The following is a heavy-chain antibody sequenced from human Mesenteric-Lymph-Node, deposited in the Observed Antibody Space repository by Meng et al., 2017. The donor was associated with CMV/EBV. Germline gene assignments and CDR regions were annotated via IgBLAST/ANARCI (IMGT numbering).Heavy chain of an antibody. CDR1: GGTFGSYA. D-gene: IGHD4-11*01. Sequence: SVKVSCKASGGTFGSYAISWVRQAPGQGLEWMGGIIPIFGTANYAQKFQGRVTITTDESTSTAYMELSSLRSEDTAVYYCARHSNYYYYGMDVWGQGTTVTVSS. J-gene: IGHJ6*02. V-gene: IGHV1-69*05. CDR2: IIPIFGTA. CDR3: ARHSNYYYYGMDV.